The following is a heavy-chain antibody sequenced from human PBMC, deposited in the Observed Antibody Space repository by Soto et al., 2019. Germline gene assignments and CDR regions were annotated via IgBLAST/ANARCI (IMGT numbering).Heavy chain of an antibody. D-gene: IGHD1-1*01. V-gene: IGHV4-38-2*02. CDR1: TYSISSGFF. J-gene: IGHJ5*02. CDR3: ARDTNSLDP. CDR2: IFHTGDT. Sequence: SETLSLTCSVSTYSISSGFFWGWIRQPPGKGLEWIGSIFHTGDTYYNPSPKSRITMSVDTSRNQFSLKLTSLTAADTAVYYCARDTNSLDPWGQGTLVTV.